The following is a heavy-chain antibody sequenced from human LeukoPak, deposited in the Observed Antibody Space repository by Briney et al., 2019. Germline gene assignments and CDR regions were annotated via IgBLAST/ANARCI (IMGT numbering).Heavy chain of an antibody. CDR3: ARDGFGELVGDY. Sequence: GASVKVSRKASGGTFSSYAISWVRQAPGQGLEWMGRIIPILGIANYAQKFQGRVTITADKSTSTAYMELSSLRSEDTAVYYCARDGFGELVGDYWGQGTLVTVSS. V-gene: IGHV1-69*04. CDR1: GGTFSSYA. J-gene: IGHJ4*02. CDR2: IIPILGIA. D-gene: IGHD3-10*01.